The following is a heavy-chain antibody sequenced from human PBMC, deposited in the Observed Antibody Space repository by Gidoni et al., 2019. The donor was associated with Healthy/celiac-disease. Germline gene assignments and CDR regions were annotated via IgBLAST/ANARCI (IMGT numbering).Heavy chain of an antibody. CDR2: INHSGST. D-gene: IGHD6-13*01. V-gene: IGHV4-34*01. Sequence: QVQLQQWGAGLLKPSETLSLTCAVYGGSFSGYYWSWIRQPPGKGLEWIGEINHSGSTNYNPSLKSRVTISVDTSNNQFSLKLSSVTAADTAVYYCARAYSSSWYFDYWGQGTLVTVSS. CDR3: ARAYSSSWYFDY. J-gene: IGHJ4*02. CDR1: GGSFSGYY.